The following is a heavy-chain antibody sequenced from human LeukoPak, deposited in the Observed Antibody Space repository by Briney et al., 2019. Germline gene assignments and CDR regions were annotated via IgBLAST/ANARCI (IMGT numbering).Heavy chain of an antibody. V-gene: IGHV3-33*06. CDR1: GFTFSSYG. CDR2: IWYDGSNK. Sequence: GRSLRLPCAASGFTFSSYGMHWVRQAPGKGLEWVAVIWYDGSNKYYADSVKGRFTISRDNSKNTLYLQMNSLRAEDTAVYYCAKGFMLYYDSSRTDYWGQGTLVTVSS. J-gene: IGHJ4*02. D-gene: IGHD3-22*01. CDR3: AKGFMLYYDSSRTDY.